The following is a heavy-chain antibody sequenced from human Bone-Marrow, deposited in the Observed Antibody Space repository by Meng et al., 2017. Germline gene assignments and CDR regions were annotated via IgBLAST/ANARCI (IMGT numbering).Heavy chain of an antibody. CDR3: ARERGYYDSSGYYGDDAFDI. J-gene: IGHJ3*02. D-gene: IGHD3-22*01. V-gene: IGHV3-7*01. Sequence: GESLKISCAASGFTFSSYWMRWVRQAPGKGLEWVANIKQDGSEKYYVDSVKGRFTISRDNAKNSLYLQMNSLRAEDTAVYYCARERGYYDSSGYYGDDAFDIWGQGTMVTVSS. CDR1: GFTFSSYW. CDR2: IKQDGSEK.